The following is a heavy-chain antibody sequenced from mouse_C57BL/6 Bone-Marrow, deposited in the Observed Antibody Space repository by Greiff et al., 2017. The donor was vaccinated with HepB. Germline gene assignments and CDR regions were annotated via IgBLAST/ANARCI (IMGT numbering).Heavy chain of an antibody. D-gene: IGHD2-2*01. CDR2: INPNYGTT. CDR1: GYSFTDYN. Sequence: VQLQQSGPELVKPGASVKLSCKASGYSFTDYNMHWVKQSTGKGLEWIGVINPNYGTTSYNQKFKSKATLTVDQSSSTAYMQLNSLTSADSAVYYCARGSMVTTGPVAYWGQGTLVTVSA. J-gene: IGHJ3*01. V-gene: IGHV1-39*01. CDR3: ARGSMVTTGPVAY.